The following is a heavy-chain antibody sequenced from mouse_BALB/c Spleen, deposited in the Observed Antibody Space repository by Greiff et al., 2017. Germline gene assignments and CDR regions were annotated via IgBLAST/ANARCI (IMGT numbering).Heavy chain of an antibody. CDR2: ISSGGSYT. J-gene: IGHJ3*01. D-gene: IGHD1-1*01. Sequence: EVNLVESGGGLVKPGGSLKLSCAASGFTFSSYAMSWVRQTPEKRLEWVATISSGGSYTYYPDSVKGRFTISRDNAKNTLYLQMSSLRSEDTAMYYCAREGDYYGTFAYWGQGTLVTVSA. CDR1: GFTFSSYA. V-gene: IGHV5-9-3*01. CDR3: AREGDYYGTFAY.